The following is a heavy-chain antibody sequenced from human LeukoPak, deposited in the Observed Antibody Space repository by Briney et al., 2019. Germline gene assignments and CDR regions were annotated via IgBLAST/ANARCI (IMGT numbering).Heavy chain of an antibody. CDR3: ARDTYRFFDL. CDR1: GFVFSNYW. Sequence: PGGSLRLSCAASGFVFSNYWMSWVRQAPGKGLEWVANIKPDGTEKYYVDSLKGRFTISRDNAKNSLYLQMNSLRAEDTAVYYCARDTYRFFDLWGRGTLVTVSS. V-gene: IGHV3-7*01. CDR2: IKPDGTEK. J-gene: IGHJ2*01.